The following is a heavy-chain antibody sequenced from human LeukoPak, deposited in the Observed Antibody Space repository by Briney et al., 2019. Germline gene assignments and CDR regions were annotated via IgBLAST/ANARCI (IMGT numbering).Heavy chain of an antibody. D-gene: IGHD5-18*01. J-gene: IGHJ4*02. CDR3: AKVRKVDTAMVTPYFDY. Sequence: PGGSLRLSCAASGFTFSNYAISWVRQAPGKGLEWVSAISGSGGSTYYADSVKGRFTIPRDNSKTTLYLQMNSLRAEDTAIYYCAKVRKVDTAMVTPYFDYWGQGTLVTVSS. CDR2: ISGSGGST. V-gene: IGHV3-23*01. CDR1: GFTFSNYA.